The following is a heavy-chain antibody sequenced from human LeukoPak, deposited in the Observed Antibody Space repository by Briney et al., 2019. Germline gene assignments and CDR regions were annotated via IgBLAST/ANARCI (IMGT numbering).Heavy chain of an antibody. CDR1: GGTFSSYA. CDR3: ARDVAAIDAFDI. CDR2: IIPIFGTA. Sequence: GVSVKVSCKASGGTFSSYAISWVRQAPGQGLEWMGGIIPIFGTANYAQKFQGRVTITTDESTSTAYMELSSLRSEDTAVYYCARDVAAIDAFDIWGQGTMVTVSS. J-gene: IGHJ3*02. V-gene: IGHV1-69*05. D-gene: IGHD2-15*01.